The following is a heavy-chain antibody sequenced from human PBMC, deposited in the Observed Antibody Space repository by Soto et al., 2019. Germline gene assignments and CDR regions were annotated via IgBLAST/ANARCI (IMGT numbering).Heavy chain of an antibody. V-gene: IGHV1-69*01. CDR1: GDTDTNYV. Sequence: QVQLVQSGAEVKTPGSSVKVSCKASGDTDTNYVISWVRQAPGQGREWIGGIFPKFGTTCSAQKLQDRLTITADESTATVYMQLSSLRLDDTAVYYWEAEMTFGRLSVVWGQGTKVTVSS. J-gene: IGHJ6*02. D-gene: IGHD1-26*01. CDR3: EAEMTFGRLSVV. CDR2: IFPKFGTT.